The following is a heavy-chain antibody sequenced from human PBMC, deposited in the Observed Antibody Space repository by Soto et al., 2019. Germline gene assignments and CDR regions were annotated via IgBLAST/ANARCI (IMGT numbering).Heavy chain of an antibody. CDR2: ISGSGGST. CDR3: AKGDEWELHSNFDY. D-gene: IGHD1-26*01. V-gene: IGHV3-23*01. Sequence: GGSLRLSCAGSGFTFSSYVMTWARQAPGKGLEWVSSISGSGGSTYYADSVKGRFTISRDNSKNTLYLQMNSLRAEDTAVYYCAKGDEWELHSNFDYWGQGTLVTV. CDR1: GFTFSSYV. J-gene: IGHJ4*02.